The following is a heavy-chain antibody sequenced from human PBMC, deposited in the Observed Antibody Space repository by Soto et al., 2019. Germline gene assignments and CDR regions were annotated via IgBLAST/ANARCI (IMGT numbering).Heavy chain of an antibody. V-gene: IGHV1-18*01. D-gene: IGHD3-22*01. CDR3: ARDYYDSSGPQNNWFDP. CDR1: GYTFTSYG. CDR2: ISAYNGNT. Sequence: QVQLVQSGAEVKKPGSSVKVSCKASGYTFTSYGISWVRQAPGQGLEWMGWISAYNGNTKYAQKLQGRVTMTTDTSTSTAYMELRSLRSDDTAVYYCARDYYDSSGPQNNWFDPWGQGTLVTVSS. J-gene: IGHJ5*02.